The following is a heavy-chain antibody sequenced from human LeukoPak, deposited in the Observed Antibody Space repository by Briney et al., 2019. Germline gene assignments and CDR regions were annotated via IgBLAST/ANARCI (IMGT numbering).Heavy chain of an antibody. D-gene: IGHD3-10*01. V-gene: IGHV5-10-1*01. CDR2: IDPSDSHT. J-gene: IGHJ4*02. Sequence: GESLKISCQGSGCRFTGDWISWVRQMPGKGLEWMGRIDPSDSHTNYSPSFQGHVTISADKSISTVYLQWSSLKASDTAMYYCARLREDGQIRDYWGQGTLVTVSS. CDR3: ARLREDGQIRDY. CDR1: GCRFTGDW.